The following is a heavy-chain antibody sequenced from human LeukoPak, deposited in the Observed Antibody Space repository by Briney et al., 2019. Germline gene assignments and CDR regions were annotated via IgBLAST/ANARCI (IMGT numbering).Heavy chain of an antibody. D-gene: IGHD1-26*01. CDR1: GFTFSSYA. CDR2: ISGSGDST. CDR3: AKYGPQDSGSSHFDY. Sequence: PGGSLRLSRAASGFTFSSYAMSWVRQAPGKGLEWVSAISGSGDSTYYGDSVKGRFTISRDNSKNTLYLQMNSLRAEDTAVYYCAKYGPQDSGSSHFDYWGQGALVTVSS. J-gene: IGHJ4*02. V-gene: IGHV3-23*01.